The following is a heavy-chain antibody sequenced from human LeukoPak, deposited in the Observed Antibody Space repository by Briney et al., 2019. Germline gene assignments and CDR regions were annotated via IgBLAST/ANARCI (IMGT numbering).Heavy chain of an antibody. V-gene: IGHV3-23*01. CDR3: AKTIVVYSQAGYFDY. CDR2: IRGSGGSS. Sequence: PGGSLRLSCAASGFPHSSYAMSGVRQAPGKGLEWASAIRGSGGSSYYADSVKGRFTISRDNSKTTLYLQMNSLRAEDTVVYYCAKTIVVYSQAGYFDYWGQGTLVTVSS. CDR1: GFPHSSYA. D-gene: IGHD3-22*01. J-gene: IGHJ4*02.